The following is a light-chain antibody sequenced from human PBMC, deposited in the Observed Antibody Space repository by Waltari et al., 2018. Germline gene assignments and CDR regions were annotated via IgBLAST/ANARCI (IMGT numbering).Light chain of an antibody. J-gene: IGLJ2*01. CDR2: DVT. V-gene: IGLV2-14*03. CDR3: TSYTSTSTLVV. Sequence: QSALTQPASVSGSPGQSITISCSGSSSDVGGYNYVAWYQQHPGTAPKLMIYDVTIRPSGVSNRFSGSKSGYTASLTISGLQADDEADYYCTSYTSTSTLVVFGGGTKLTVL. CDR1: SSDVGGYNY.